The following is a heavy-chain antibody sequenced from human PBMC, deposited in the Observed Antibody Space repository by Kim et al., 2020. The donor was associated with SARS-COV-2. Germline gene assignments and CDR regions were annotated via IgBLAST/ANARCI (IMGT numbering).Heavy chain of an antibody. D-gene: IGHD2-2*01. CDR3: TTDPKGPYCSSTSCYGGDYYYGMDV. CDR1: GFTFSNAW. J-gene: IGHJ6*02. Sequence: GGSLRLSCAASGFTFSNAWMSWVRQAPGKGLEWVGRIKSKTDGGTTDYAAPVKGRFTISRDDSKNTLYLQMNSLKTEDTAVYYCTTDPKGPYCSSTSCYGGDYYYGMDVWGQGTTVTVSS. V-gene: IGHV3-15*01. CDR2: IKSKTDGGTT.